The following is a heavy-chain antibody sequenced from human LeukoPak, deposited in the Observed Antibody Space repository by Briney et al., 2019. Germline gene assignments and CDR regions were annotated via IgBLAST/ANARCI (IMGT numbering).Heavy chain of an antibody. J-gene: IGHJ4*02. CDR2: IIPIFGTA. CDR3: ARDQMSGSYISRFDY. CDR1: GGTFSIYA. Sequence: SVNVSCKASGGTFSIYAISWVRPAPGQGLEWMGGIIPIFGTANYAQKFQGRVTITADESTSTAYMELSSLRSEDTAVYYCARDQMSGSYISRFDYWGQGTLVTVSS. V-gene: IGHV1-69*13. D-gene: IGHD1-26*01.